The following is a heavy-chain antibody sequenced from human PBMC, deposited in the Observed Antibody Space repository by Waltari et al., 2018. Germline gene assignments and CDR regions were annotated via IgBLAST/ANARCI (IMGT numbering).Heavy chain of an antibody. CDR1: GGCFSIHP. V-gene: IGHV1-69*08. CDR2: IIPIFGTA. J-gene: IGHJ4*02. CDR3: ARGLVGATYYFDY. D-gene: IGHD1-26*01. Sequence: VQLVPSGAGVQTPGSSVEVSCRASGGCFSIHPITGVGQAPGQGLEWMGRIIPIFGTANYPQKFQGRVTITADKSTSTAYMELSSLRAEDTAVYYCARGLVGATYYFDYWGQGTLVTVSS.